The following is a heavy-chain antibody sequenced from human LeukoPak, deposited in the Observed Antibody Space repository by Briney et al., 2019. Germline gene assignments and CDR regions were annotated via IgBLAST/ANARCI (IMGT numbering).Heavy chain of an antibody. V-gene: IGHV3-11*04. J-gene: IGHJ4*02. D-gene: IGHD1-26*01. Sequence: PGESLRLSCAASGFTFSDYYMSWIRQAPGKGLEWVSYISSSGSTIYYADSVKGRFTISRDNAKNSLYLQMNSLRAEDTAVYYCARIPRGTYYHFDYRGQGTLVTVSS. CDR2: ISSSGSTI. CDR1: GFTFSDYY. CDR3: ARIPRGTYYHFDY.